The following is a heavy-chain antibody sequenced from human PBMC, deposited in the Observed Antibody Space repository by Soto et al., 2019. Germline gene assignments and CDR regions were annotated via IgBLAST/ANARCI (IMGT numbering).Heavy chain of an antibody. D-gene: IGHD6-13*01. CDR2: IYYSGSA. CDR1: GGSISSYY. V-gene: IGHV4-59*01. Sequence: SETLSLTCTVSGGSISSYYWSWIRQPPGKGLEWIGYIYYSGSANYNPSLKSRVTISVDTSKNQFSLKLSSVTAADTAVYYCARDRAVAAAGYNWFDPWGQGTLVTAPQ. J-gene: IGHJ5*02. CDR3: ARDRAVAAAGYNWFDP.